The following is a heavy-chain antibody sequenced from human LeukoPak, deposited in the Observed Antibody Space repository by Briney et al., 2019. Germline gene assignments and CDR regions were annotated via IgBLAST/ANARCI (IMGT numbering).Heavy chain of an antibody. V-gene: IGHV3-30-3*01. CDR1: GFTFSSYA. D-gene: IGHD2-2*01. CDR2: ISYDGSNK. Sequence: PGGSLRLSCAASGFTFSSYAMSWVRQAPGKGLEWVAVISYDGSNKYYADSVKGRFTISRDNSKNTLYLQMNSLRAEDTAVYYCASVIGYCSSTSCPNDNWFDPWGQGTLVTVSS. J-gene: IGHJ5*02. CDR3: ASVIGYCSSTSCPNDNWFDP.